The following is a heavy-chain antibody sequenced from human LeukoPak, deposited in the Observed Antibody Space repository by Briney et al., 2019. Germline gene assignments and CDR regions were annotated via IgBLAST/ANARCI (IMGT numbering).Heavy chain of an antibody. CDR1: GFIFSSYT. CDR3: TRDPILEWSMYYFDY. D-gene: IGHD3-3*01. CDR2: ISSGGGHT. J-gene: IGHJ4*02. Sequence: PGGSLRLSCAASGFIFSSYTMNWVRQAPGKGPEWVSSISSGGGHTFYADSVRGRFTISRDDANNSLYLQMNSLRDEGTAVYYCTRDPILEWSMYYFDYWGQGTLVTVS. V-gene: IGHV3-21*01.